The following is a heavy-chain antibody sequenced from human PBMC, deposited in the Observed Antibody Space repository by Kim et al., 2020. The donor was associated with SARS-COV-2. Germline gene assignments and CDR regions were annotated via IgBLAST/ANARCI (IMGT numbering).Heavy chain of an antibody. CDR3: ARYSSTWNRFDP. D-gene: IGHD2-2*01. Sequence: NYNPPLQSRVTISRDTSKNQFSRKVNSVTAADTAVYYCARYSSTWNRFDPWGQGTLVTVSS. J-gene: IGHJ5*02. V-gene: IGHV4-4*09.